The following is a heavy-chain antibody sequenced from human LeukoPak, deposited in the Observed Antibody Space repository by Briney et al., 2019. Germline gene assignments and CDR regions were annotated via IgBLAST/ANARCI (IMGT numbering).Heavy chain of an antibody. D-gene: IGHD5-12*01. CDR3: ARDRTIPIVATIGSNYYYMDV. J-gene: IGHJ6*03. V-gene: IGHV4-30-2*01. Sequence: SETLSLTCTVSGGSISSGGYYWSWIRQPPGKGLEWIGYIYHSGSTYYNPSLKSRVTISVDRSKNQFSLKLSSVTAADTAVYYCARDRTIPIVATIGSNYYYMDVWGKGTTVTVSS. CDR1: GGSISSGGYY. CDR2: IYHSGST.